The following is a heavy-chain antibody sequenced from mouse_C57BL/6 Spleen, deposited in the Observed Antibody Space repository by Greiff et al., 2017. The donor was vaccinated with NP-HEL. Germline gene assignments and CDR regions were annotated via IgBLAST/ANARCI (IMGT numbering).Heavy chain of an antibody. CDR2: INPNNGGT. CDR3: ARSGIYDGYRGAMDY. V-gene: IGHV1-26*01. J-gene: IGHJ4*01. D-gene: IGHD2-3*01. CDR1: GYTFTDYY. Sequence: EVQLQQSGPELVKPGASVKISCKASGYTFTDYYMNWVKQSHGKSLEWIGDINPNNGGTSYNQKFKGKATLTVDKSSSTAYMELRSLTSEDSAVYYCARSGIYDGYRGAMDYWGQGTSVTVSS.